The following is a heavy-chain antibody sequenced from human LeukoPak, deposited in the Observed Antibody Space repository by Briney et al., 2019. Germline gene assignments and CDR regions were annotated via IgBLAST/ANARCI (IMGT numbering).Heavy chain of an antibody. CDR1: GGSISSSSYY. D-gene: IGHD3-22*01. J-gene: IGHJ3*02. CDR3: ARTRRGYYFNDAFDI. CDR2: IYYSGST. Sequence: SETLSLTCTVSGGSISSSSYYWGWIRQPPGKGLEWIGSIYYSGSTYYNPSLKSRITISLDTSKDQFSLKLSSVTAADTAVYYCARTRRGYYFNDAFDIWGQGTMVTVSS. V-gene: IGHV4-39*07.